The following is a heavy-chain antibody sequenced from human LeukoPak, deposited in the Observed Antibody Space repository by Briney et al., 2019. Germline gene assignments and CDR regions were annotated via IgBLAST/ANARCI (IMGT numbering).Heavy chain of an antibody. CDR3: ARDYRYSNYPYFYYYYGMDV. J-gene: IGHJ6*02. V-gene: IGHV1-18*01. CDR1: GYTFTSYG. Sequence: GASVKVSCKASGYTFTSYGISWVRQAPGQGLEWMGWISAYNGNTNYAQKLQGRVTMTTDTSTSTAYMELRSLRSDDTAVYYCARDYRYSNYPYFYYYYGMDVWGQGTTVTVSS. CDR2: ISAYNGNT. D-gene: IGHD4-11*01.